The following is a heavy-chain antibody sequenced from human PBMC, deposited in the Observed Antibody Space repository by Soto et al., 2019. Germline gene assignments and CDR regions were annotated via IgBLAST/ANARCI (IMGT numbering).Heavy chain of an antibody. V-gene: IGHV3-30*18. D-gene: IGHD3-3*01. CDR2: ISYDGSNK. CDR3: AKQYYDFWSGYPYGMDV. J-gene: IGHJ6*02. Sequence: GGSLRLSCAASGFTFSSYGMHWVRQAPGKGLEWVAVISYDGSNKYYADSVKGRFTISRDNSKNTLYLQMNSLRAEDTAVYYCAKQYYDFWSGYPYGMDVWGQGTTVTVSS. CDR1: GFTFSSYG.